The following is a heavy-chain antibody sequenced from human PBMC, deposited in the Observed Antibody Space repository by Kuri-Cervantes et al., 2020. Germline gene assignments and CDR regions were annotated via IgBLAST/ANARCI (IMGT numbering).Heavy chain of an antibody. CDR2: ISSDSRTV. CDR1: GFTFSPYP. J-gene: IGHJ6*02. CDR3: ASYSFYGYGMDV. Sequence: GGSLRLSCAASGFTFSPYPMNWVRQAPGKGLEWISYISSDSRTVYYEDSVKGRFTISRDNAKNSLYLHMDSLRDEDTAVYYCASYSFYGYGMDVWGQGTTVTVSS. V-gene: IGHV3-48*02. D-gene: IGHD2-21*01.